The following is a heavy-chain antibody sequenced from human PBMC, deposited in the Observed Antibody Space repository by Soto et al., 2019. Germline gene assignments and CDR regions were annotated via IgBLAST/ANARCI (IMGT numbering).Heavy chain of an antibody. CDR2: ISAYNGNT. V-gene: IGHV1-18*01. D-gene: IGHD1-7*01. CDR1: GYTFTSYG. Sequence: ASVKVSCKASGYTFTSYGISWVRQAPGQGLEWMGWISAYNGNTNYAQKLQGRVTMTTDTSTSTAYMELRSLRSDDTAVYYCARDLRITGTTPLGYWGQGTLVTVS. J-gene: IGHJ4*02. CDR3: ARDLRITGTTPLGY.